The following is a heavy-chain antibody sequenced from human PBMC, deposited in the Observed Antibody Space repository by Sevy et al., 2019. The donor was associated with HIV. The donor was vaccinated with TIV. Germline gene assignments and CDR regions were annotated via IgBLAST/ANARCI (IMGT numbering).Heavy chain of an antibody. CDR1: GFTFSNAC. D-gene: IGHD4-4*01. CDR3: TTSLREYSSVDY. V-gene: IGHV3-15*01. J-gene: IGHJ4*02. CDR2: IKNKSYGGTT. Sequence: GSLRLSCAASGFTFSNACMTWVRQAPGKGLECIGLIKNKSYGGTTDYAAPVKDRFTISRDDSKNRLYLQMNSLKTEDTAVYYCTTSLREYSSVDYWGQGTLVTVSS.